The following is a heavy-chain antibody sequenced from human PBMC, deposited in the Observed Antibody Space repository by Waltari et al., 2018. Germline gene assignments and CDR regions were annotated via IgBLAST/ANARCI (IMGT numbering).Heavy chain of an antibody. D-gene: IGHD3-10*01. CDR1: AGSIRTSDYY. V-gene: IGHV4-30-4*08. J-gene: IGHJ6*04. Sequence: QVQLQESGPGLVQPSPTLSLTCTVSAGSIRTSDYYGSWIRQSPARGLEWIGYSFSTGDTNDHPPHKSRFIISVTMPKTQSSPKMSPVTAAEAAVYYCASSGQLVMVQGLEIATTHTPYVDVCGKGTPVTVSS. CDR3: ASSGQLVMVQGLEIATTHTPYVDV. CDR2: SFSTGDT.